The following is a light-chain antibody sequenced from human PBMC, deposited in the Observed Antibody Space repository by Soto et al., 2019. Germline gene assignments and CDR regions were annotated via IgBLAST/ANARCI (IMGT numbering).Light chain of an antibody. Sequence: DIQMTQSPSSLSASLGDRVSSXXRASQSISSWLAWYQQKPGKAPKLXIYDASSLESGVPSRFSGSGSGTEFTLTISSLQPDDFATYYCQQYKSYSQTFGQGTKVDIK. CDR3: QQYKSYSQT. CDR1: QSISSW. J-gene: IGKJ1*01. CDR2: DAS. V-gene: IGKV1-5*01.